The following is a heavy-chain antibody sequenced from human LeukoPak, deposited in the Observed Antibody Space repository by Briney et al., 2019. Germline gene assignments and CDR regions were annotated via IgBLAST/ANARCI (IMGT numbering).Heavy chain of an antibody. CDR2: INDSGST. CDR1: GGSLSGYY. D-gene: IGHD2-21*02. J-gene: IGHJ5*02. V-gene: IGHV4-34*01. CDR3: ARWRCRLLWNCISP. Sequence: SETLSLTCAVYGGSLSGYYWSWIRQSPGKGLEWIGEINDSGSTNYNPSLKSRVTISVDTSKSQFSLKLTSVTAADTAVYYCARWRCRLLWNCISPWCQGTLVTVSS.